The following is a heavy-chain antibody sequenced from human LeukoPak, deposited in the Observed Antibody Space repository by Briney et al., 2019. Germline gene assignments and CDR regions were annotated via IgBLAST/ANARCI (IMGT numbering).Heavy chain of an antibody. CDR1: GFIFSSDW. V-gene: IGHV3-74*01. J-gene: IGHJ4*02. CDR2: INPDGSTT. CDR3: ATVRRGNYHFDF. D-gene: IGHD1-7*01. Sequence: QSGGSLKLSCAASGFIFSSDWMHWVRQGPAKGLVWVSRINPDGSTTSYADSVKGRFTISRDNAKNTLYLQMNSLRAEDTAVYYCATVRRGNYHFDFWGQGTLLTVSS.